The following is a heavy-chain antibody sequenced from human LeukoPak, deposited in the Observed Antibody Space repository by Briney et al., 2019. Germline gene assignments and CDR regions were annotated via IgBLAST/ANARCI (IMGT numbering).Heavy chain of an antibody. V-gene: IGHV3-21*01. CDR2: ISSSSSYI. D-gene: IGHD3-22*01. Sequence: GGSLRLSCAASGFTFSSYSMNWVRQAPGKGLEWVSSISSSSSYIYYADSAKGRFTISRDNAKNSLYLQMNSLRTEDTAVYYCARKKCDYYDSSGYYCYFDYWDQGTLVTVSS. CDR3: ARKKCDYYDSSGYYCYFDY. CDR1: GFTFSSYS. J-gene: IGHJ4*02.